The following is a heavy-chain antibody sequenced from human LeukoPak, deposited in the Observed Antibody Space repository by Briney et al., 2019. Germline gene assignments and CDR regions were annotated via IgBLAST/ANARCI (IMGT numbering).Heavy chain of an antibody. J-gene: IGHJ4*02. V-gene: IGHV3-48*03. CDR2: ISSSGSTI. CDR3: ERVGAYAAVNC. D-gene: IGHD3-16*01. CDR1: GFPFNTYE. Sequence: GGSLTLSCAASGFPFNTYEMNWVRQAPGKGLEWVSYISSSGSTIYYADSVKGRFTISRDNAKNSLYLQMNSLRAEDTAIYYCERVGAYAAVNCWGQGTLVTVSS.